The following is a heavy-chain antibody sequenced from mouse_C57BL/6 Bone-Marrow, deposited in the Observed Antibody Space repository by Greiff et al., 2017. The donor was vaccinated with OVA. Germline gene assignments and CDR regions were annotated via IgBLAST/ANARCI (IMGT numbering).Heavy chain of an antibody. CDR1: GYSFTGYY. CDR2: INPSTGGT. CDR3: ARNLLRYLYAMDY. V-gene: IGHV1-42*01. Sequence: EVQLQQSGPELVKPGASVKISCKASGYSFTGYYMNWVKQSPEKSLEWIGEINPSTGGTTYNQKFKAKATLTVDKSSSTAYMQLKSLTSEDSAVYYCARNLLRYLYAMDYWGQGTSVTVSS. D-gene: IGHD1-1*01. J-gene: IGHJ4*01.